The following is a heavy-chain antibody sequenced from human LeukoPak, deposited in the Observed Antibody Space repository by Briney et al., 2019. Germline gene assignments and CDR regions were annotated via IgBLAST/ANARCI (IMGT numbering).Heavy chain of an antibody. V-gene: IGHV3-30-3*01. CDR3: ARSYSSGWYRNYFDY. CDR1: GFIFSSYA. J-gene: IGHJ4*02. CDR2: ISNDEDSK. Sequence: GGSLRLSCAASGFIFSSYAFDWVRQAPGKGLEWVAVISNDEDSKYYADSVKGRFTISRDNSKNTVFLQMNSLRTEDTAVYYCARSYSSGWYRNYFDYWGQGTLVTVSS. D-gene: IGHD6-19*01.